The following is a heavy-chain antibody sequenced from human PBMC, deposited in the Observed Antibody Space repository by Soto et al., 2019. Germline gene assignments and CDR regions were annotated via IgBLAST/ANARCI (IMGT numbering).Heavy chain of an antibody. D-gene: IGHD3-22*01. CDR3: ARVYYDSRGDYYFDY. J-gene: IGHJ4*02. CDR2: IYYSGST. CDR1: GGSISSGDYY. Sequence: GPEPDISSETLSLTCTVSGGSISSGDYYWSWIRQPPGKGLEWIGYIYYSGSTYYNPSLKSRVTISVDTSKNQFSLKLSSVTAADTAVYYCARVYYDSRGDYYFDYWGQGTLVTVSS. V-gene: IGHV4-30-4*01.